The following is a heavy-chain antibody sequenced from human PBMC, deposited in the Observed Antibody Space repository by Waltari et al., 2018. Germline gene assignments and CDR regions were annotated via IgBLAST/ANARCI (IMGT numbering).Heavy chain of an antibody. CDR2: IRSNFYGGTT. V-gene: IGHV3-49*04. D-gene: IGHD6-19*01. Sequence: EVQLVESGGGLAQPGRSLRLSCRGAGLHLGDDAISWVRQAPGKGLQWVAMIRSNFYGGTTEYDASVKGRFTVSRNDSKSIAYMQMTSLKVQDTDIYYCTRGTAGWYWGQGILVTVSS. CDR1: GLHLGDDA. J-gene: IGHJ4*02. CDR3: TRGTAGWY.